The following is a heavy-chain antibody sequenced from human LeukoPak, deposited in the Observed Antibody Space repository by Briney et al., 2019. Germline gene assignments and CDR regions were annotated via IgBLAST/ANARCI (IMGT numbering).Heavy chain of an antibody. V-gene: IGHV1-18*01. D-gene: IGHD6-19*01. CDR3: ARSIAVAGTEIFDY. J-gene: IGHJ4*02. Sequence: ASVKVSCKASGYTFTSYGISWVRQAPGQGLEWMGWISIYNGKTKYAQKFQGRVTITADKSTSTAYMELSSLRSEDTAVYYCARSIAVAGTEIFDYWGQGTLVTVSS. CDR2: ISIYNGKT. CDR1: GYTFTSYG.